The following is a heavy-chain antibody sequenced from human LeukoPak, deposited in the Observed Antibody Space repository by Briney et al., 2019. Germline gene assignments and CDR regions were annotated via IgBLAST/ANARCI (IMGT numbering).Heavy chain of an antibody. V-gene: IGHV4-61*01. Sequence: ASETLSLTCTVSGGSISSGSYYWSWIRQPPGKGLEWIGYIYYSGSTNYNPSLKSRVTISVDTSKNQFSLTLNSVTAADTAVYYCAGDTVVAAENYYYYYYMDIWGKGTTVTVSS. CDR1: GGSISSGSYY. CDR3: AGDTVVAAENYYYYYYMDI. D-gene: IGHD2-15*01. J-gene: IGHJ6*03. CDR2: IYYSGST.